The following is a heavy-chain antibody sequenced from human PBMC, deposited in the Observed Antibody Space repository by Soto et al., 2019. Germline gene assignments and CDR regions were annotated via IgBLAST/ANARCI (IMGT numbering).Heavy chain of an antibody. CDR2: ISAYNGNT. CDR3: ARDYFDSSGYYLDACDI. J-gene: IGHJ3*02. V-gene: IGHV1-18*01. CDR1: GYTFTSYG. Sequence: QVQLVQSGAEVKKPGASVQVSCKASGYTFTSYGISWVRQAPGQGLEWMGWISAYNGNTNYAQKLQGRVTMTTDTSTSTAYMELRCLRSDDTAVYYCARDYFDSSGYYLDACDIWGQGTMVTVSS. D-gene: IGHD3-22*01.